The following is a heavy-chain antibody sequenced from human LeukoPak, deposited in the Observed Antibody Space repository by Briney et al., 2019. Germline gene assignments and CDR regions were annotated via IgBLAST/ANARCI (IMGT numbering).Heavy chain of an antibody. CDR1: GYTFTSYG. V-gene: IGHV1-18*01. CDR3: NSPALVPLN. D-gene: IGHD6-6*01. J-gene: IGHJ4*02. Sequence: ASVKVSCKASGYTFTSYGISWVRQAPGQGLEWMGWISAYNGNTNYAQKLQGRVTMTTDTSTSTAHMELRSLRSDDTAVYYCNSPALVPLNWGQGTLVTVSS. CDR2: ISAYNGNT.